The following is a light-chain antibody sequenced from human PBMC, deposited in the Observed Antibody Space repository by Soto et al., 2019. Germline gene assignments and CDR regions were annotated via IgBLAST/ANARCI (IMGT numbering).Light chain of an antibody. CDR2: YVS. V-gene: IGKV2-30*01. Sequence: EVVMTQSPLSLPVTLGQPASISCRSSQSLAYIDGNTYSTWFHQRPGQSPRGLIYYVSNRDSGVQDIFSGSGSGTDFTLKISRVEAADADIYYCMQSTHWPPYTFGQGTKLEIK. CDR3: MQSTHWPPYT. J-gene: IGKJ2*01. CDR1: QSLAYIDGNTY.